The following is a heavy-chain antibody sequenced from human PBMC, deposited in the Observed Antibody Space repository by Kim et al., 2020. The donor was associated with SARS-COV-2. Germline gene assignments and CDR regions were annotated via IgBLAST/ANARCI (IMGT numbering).Heavy chain of an antibody. CDR3: TREEVGLDCSGGRCYSPNWFDP. D-gene: IGHD2-15*01. CDR1: GFTFGDYA. J-gene: IGHJ5*02. CDR2: IRRKGNGGTT. Sequence: GGSLRLSCTASGFTFGDYAMSWFRQAPGKGLEWVGFIRRKGNGGTTEYAASVKGRFTISRDDSKSIAYLQMNSLKTEDTAVYYCTREEVGLDCSGGRCYSPNWFDPWGQGTLVTVSS. V-gene: IGHV3-49*03.